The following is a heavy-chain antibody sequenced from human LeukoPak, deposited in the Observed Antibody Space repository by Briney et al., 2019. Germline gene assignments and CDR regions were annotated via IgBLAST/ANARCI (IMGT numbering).Heavy chain of an antibody. V-gene: IGHV5-51*01. D-gene: IGHD3-10*01. CDR1: GYSFSTYW. CDR3: ARRLPSAGGFDY. J-gene: IGHJ4*02. CDR2: IYPTDSDT. Sequence: GESLKISCKGSGYSFSTYWIAWVRQMPGKGLEWMGIIYPTDSDTRYSPSFQGQVTISADKSVTTAYLQWSSLRASDTAMYYCARRLPSAGGFDYWSQGTLVSVSS.